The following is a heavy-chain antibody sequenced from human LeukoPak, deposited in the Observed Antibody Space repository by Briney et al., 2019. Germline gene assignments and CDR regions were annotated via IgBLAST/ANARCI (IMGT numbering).Heavy chain of an antibody. CDR3: AKGARYDSSGYHPSFFDY. CDR2: ISYDGSNK. CDR1: GFTFSSYG. V-gene: IGHV3-30*18. J-gene: IGHJ4*02. Sequence: GGPLRLSCAASGFTFSSYGMHWVRQAPGKGLEWVAVISYDGSNKYYADSVKGRFTISRDNSKNTLYLQMNSLRAEDTAVYYCAKGARYDSSGYHPSFFDYWGQGTLVTVSS. D-gene: IGHD3-22*01.